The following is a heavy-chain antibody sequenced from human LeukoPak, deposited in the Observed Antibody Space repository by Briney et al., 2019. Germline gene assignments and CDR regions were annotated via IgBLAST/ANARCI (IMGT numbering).Heavy chain of an antibody. CDR1: GGSFSGYY. D-gene: IGHD6-19*01. Sequence: SETLSLTCAVYGGSFSGYYWSWIRQPPGKGLEWIGEINHSGSTNYNPSLKSRVTLSVDTSKNQFSLKLSSVTAADTAVYYCARLIAVAGTDYWGQGTLVTVSS. J-gene: IGHJ4*02. CDR2: INHSGST. V-gene: IGHV4-34*01. CDR3: ARLIAVAGTDY.